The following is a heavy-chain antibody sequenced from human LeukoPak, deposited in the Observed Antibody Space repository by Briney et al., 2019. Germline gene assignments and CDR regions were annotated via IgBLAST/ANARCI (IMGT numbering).Heavy chain of an antibody. Sequence: GGSLRLSCAASGFTFSSYAMSWVRQAPGKGLEWVSAISGSGGSTYYADSVKGRFTISRDNSKNTPYLQMNSLRAEDTAVYYCAKAGGYSYGYLYYYGMDVWGQGTTVTVSS. D-gene: IGHD5-18*01. CDR2: ISGSGGST. V-gene: IGHV3-23*01. CDR1: GFTFSSYA. J-gene: IGHJ6*02. CDR3: AKAGGYSYGYLYYYGMDV.